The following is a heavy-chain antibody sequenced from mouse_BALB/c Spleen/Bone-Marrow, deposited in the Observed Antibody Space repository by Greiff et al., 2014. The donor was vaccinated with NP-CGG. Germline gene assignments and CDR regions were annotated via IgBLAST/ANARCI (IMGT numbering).Heavy chain of an antibody. CDR3: ARYYYGSSYFDY. CDR1: GFNIKDTY. J-gene: IGHJ2*01. D-gene: IGHD1-1*01. Sequence: DVKLVESGAELVKPGASVKLSCTASGFNIKDTYMHWVKQRPEQGLEWIGRIDPANGNTKYDPKFQGKATITADTSSNTAYLRLSSLTSEDSAVYYCARYYYGSSYFDYWGQGTTLTVSS. V-gene: IGHV14-3*02. CDR2: IDPANGNT.